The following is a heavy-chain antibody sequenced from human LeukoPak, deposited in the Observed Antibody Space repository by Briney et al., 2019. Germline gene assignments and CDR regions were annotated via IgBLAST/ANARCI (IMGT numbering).Heavy chain of an antibody. CDR2: INPNSGGT. V-gene: IGHV1-2*02. J-gene: IGHJ5*02. CDR3: ARDAGGTMVRGVIITGENWFDP. D-gene: IGHD3-10*01. Sequence: ASVKVSCKASGYTFTGYYMHWVRQAPGQGLEWMGWINPNSGGTNYAQKFQGRVTMTRDTSISTAYMELSRLRSDDTAVYYCARDAGGTMVRGVIITGENWFDPWGQGTLVTVSS. CDR1: GYTFTGYY.